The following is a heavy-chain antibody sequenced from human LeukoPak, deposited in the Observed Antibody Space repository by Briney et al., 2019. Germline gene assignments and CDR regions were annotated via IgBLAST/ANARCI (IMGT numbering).Heavy chain of an antibody. Sequence: GASVKVSCKASGYTFTGYYMHWVRQAPGQGLEWMGWINPNSDGTNYAQNFQSRLTITKDTSKNQVVLTMTNMDPVNTATYYCAHRGLYSSSWYAAFDIWGQGTMVTVSS. CDR1: GYTFTGYY. CDR3: AHRGLYSSSWYAAFDI. CDR2: INPNSDGT. V-gene: IGHV1-2*02. J-gene: IGHJ3*02. D-gene: IGHD6-13*01.